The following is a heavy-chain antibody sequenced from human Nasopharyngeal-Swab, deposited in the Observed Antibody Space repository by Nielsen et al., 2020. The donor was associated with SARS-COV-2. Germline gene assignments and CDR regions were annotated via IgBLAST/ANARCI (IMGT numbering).Heavy chain of an antibody. CDR2: IRYDGRSK. CDR3: AKGRYMSGGYFDF. V-gene: IGHV3-30*02. CDR1: GFIFSDYG. J-gene: IGHJ4*02. D-gene: IGHD2-2*02. Sequence: GGSLRLSCEASGFIFSDYGMHWVRQAPGKGLEWLAFIRYDGRSKYHADSVRGRFTISRDKSKNTLYLQMNSLRGDDTAVYYCAKGRYMSGGYFDFWGQGAQVTVSS.